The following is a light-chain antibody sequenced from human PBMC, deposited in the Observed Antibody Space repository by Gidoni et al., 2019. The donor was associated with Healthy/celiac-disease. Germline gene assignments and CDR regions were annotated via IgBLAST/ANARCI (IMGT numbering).Light chain of an antibody. CDR2: KAS. V-gene: IGKV1-5*03. Sequence: DIQMTQSPSTLSASVGDRVTITCRASQSISSWLAWYQQKPGKAPTLLIYKASSLESGVPSRFSGSGSGTECTLTISSLQPDDFATYYCQQYNSYLYTFGQGTKLEIK. CDR1: QSISSW. CDR3: QQYNSYLYT. J-gene: IGKJ2*01.